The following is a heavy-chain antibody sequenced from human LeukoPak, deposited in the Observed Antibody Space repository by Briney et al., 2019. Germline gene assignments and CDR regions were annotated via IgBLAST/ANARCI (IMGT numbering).Heavy chain of an antibody. CDR1: GFTIGDYW. V-gene: IGHV3-7*01. Sequence: GGSLRLSCAASGFTIGDYWMAWVRQAPGKGLEWVANIKGDGSVKNHVDSVKGRFTISRDNAKNSLYLEMNSLRAEDTAVYHCARDVTGSLDYWGQGTLVTVSS. CDR3: ARDVTGSLDY. D-gene: IGHD3-10*01. J-gene: IGHJ4*02. CDR2: IKGDGSVK.